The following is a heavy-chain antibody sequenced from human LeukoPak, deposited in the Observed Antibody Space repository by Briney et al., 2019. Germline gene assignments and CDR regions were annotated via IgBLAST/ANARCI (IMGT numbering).Heavy chain of an antibody. Sequence: PSETLSLTCTVSGASISSYYWTWIRQPPGKGLEWIGYISYSGSTNYNPSLKSRVTISVDTSKIQFSLKLSSVTAADTAVYYCASISSGRWGQGTLVTVSS. D-gene: IGHD3-10*01. J-gene: IGHJ4*02. CDR1: GASISSYY. CDR2: ISYSGST. V-gene: IGHV4-59*01. CDR3: ASISSGR.